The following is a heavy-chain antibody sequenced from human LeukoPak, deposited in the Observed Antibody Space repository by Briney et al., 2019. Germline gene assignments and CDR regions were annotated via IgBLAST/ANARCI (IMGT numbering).Heavy chain of an antibody. Sequence: GGTLSLSCAASGFTFSDYYMSWIRQAPGKGLEWVSYITSSSSYTNYADSMNGRFTTSRDNAKNSLYLQMNSLRAEDTAVYYCAREKPGEYYYDSSGSEWSQGDLVSVSS. CDR1: GFTFSDYY. CDR3: AREKPGEYYYDSSGSE. CDR2: ITSSSSYT. D-gene: IGHD3-22*01. V-gene: IGHV3-11*05. J-gene: IGHJ4*02.